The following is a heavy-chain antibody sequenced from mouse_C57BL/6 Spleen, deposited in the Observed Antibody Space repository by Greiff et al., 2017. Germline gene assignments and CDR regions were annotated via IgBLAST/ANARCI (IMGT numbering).Heavy chain of an antibody. CDR2: IWWDDDT. Sequence: QVTLKVSGPGILQPSQTLSLTCSFSGFSLSTFGMGVGWLRQPSGKGLEWLAHIWWDDDTYYNPALKSRLTISKDTSKNHVYLKIANVDTADTATYYCARIVYGNYRNYYAMDYWGQGTSGTVSS. CDR1: GFSLSTFGMG. V-gene: IGHV8-8*01. CDR3: ARIVYGNYRNYYAMDY. J-gene: IGHJ4*01. D-gene: IGHD2-1*01.